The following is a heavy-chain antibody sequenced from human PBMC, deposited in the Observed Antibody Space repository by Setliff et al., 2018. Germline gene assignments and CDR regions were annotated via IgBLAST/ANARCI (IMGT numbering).Heavy chain of an antibody. CDR1: GFTFSSYW. Sequence: HPGGSLRLSCAASGFTFSSYWMSWVRQAPGKGLECVANIKKDGSEKHYVDSVKGRFIISRDNAKNSLYLQMNSLRGEDTAVYYCARGTSGWYPHDYWGQGTLVTVSS. CDR3: ARGTSGWYPHDY. CDR2: IKKDGSEK. J-gene: IGHJ4*02. D-gene: IGHD6-19*01. V-gene: IGHV3-7*03.